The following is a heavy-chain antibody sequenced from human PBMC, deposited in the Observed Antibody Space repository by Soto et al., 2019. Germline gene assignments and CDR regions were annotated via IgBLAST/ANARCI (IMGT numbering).Heavy chain of an antibody. V-gene: IGHV3-23*01. J-gene: IGHJ6*02. CDR3: AKYSGSYPVYNGLSL. Sequence: EVQLLESGGGLVQPGGSLRLSCAASGFPFSTSAMNWVRQAPGKGLGWVSIISASSDAAYYAESVKGRFASSRDNSKNTLYLQMNSLRAEDTAVYYCAKYSGSYPVYNGLSLWGQGTTVTVS. CDR1: GFPFSTSA. CDR2: ISASSDAA. D-gene: IGHD1-26*01.